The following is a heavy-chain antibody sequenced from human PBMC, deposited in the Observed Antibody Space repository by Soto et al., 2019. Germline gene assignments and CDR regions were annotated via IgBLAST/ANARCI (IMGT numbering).Heavy chain of an antibody. CDR1: GGSISSYY. Sequence: QVQLQESGPGLVKPSETLSLTCTVSGGSISSYYWSWIRQPPGKGLEWIGYIYYSGSTNYNPSLKSRVTLSVDTSKNQFSLKLSSVTAADTAVYYCARQARYSSGLGCDYWGQGTLVTVSS. D-gene: IGHD6-19*01. J-gene: IGHJ4*02. CDR2: IYYSGST. V-gene: IGHV4-59*08. CDR3: ARQARYSSGLGCDY.